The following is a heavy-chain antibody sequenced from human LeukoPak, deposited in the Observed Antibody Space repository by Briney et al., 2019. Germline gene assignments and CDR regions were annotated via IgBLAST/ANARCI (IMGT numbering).Heavy chain of an antibody. J-gene: IGHJ3*02. Sequence: GESLKISCKGSGYSFTSYWIGWVRQMPGKGLEWMGIIYPGDSDTRYSPSFQGQVTISADKSISTAYLQWSSLKASDTAMYYCARGFLGLAAAGPYDAFDIRGQGTMVTVSS. CDR2: IYPGDSDT. CDR3: ARGFLGLAAAGPYDAFDI. CDR1: GYSFTSYW. D-gene: IGHD6-13*01. V-gene: IGHV5-51*01.